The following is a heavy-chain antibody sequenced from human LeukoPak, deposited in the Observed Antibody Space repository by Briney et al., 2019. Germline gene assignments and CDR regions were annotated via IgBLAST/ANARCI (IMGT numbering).Heavy chain of an antibody. Sequence: GASVKVSCKASGYTFTSYGISWVRQAPGQGLEWMGGIIPIFGTTNYAQKFQGRVTITADKSTSTAYMELNSLRSEDTAVYYCARDPAYSSAYWGQGTLVTVSS. CDR1: GYTFTSYG. D-gene: IGHD6-25*01. J-gene: IGHJ4*02. CDR3: ARDPAYSSAY. V-gene: IGHV1-69*06. CDR2: IIPIFGTT.